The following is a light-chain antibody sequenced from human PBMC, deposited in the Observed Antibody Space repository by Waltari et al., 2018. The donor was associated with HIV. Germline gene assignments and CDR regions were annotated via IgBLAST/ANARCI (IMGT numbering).Light chain of an antibody. J-gene: IGLJ2*01. V-gene: IGLV2-8*01. Sequence: QSALTQPPSASGSPGQSVTLSCTGTNSDIGTYDYVSWYQQHPGKAPKLVISEVTKRPSGVSDRFSCSNSCNTAFLTVSVLQSEDVADYYCISFANRYCFYVLFGGWSRLTVL. CDR2: EVT. CDR3: ISFANRYCFYVL. CDR1: NSDIGTYDY.